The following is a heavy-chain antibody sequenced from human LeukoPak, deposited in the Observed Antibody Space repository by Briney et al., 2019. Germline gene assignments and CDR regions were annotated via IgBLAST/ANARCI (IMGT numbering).Heavy chain of an antibody. CDR3: ARXYYXSXGYXLDAFDV. D-gene: IGHD3-22*01. J-gene: IGHJ3*01. CDR2: IYYSGST. CDR1: GGSISSYY. V-gene: IGHV4-59*01. Sequence: PSETLSLTCTVSGGSISSYYWSWIRQPPGKGLEWIGYIYYSGSTNYNPSLKSRVTISVDTSKTQFSLKLSSVTAADTAVYYCARXYYXSXGYXLDAFDVWGQGTMVTV.